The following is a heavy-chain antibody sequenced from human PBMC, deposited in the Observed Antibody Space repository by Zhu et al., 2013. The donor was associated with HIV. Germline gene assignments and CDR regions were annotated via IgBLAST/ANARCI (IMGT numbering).Heavy chain of an antibody. CDR2: INPNSGGT. J-gene: IGHJ4*02. Sequence: QVQLVQSGAEVKKPGASVKVSCKASGYTFTGYYMHWVRQAPGQGLEWMGWINPNSGGTNYAQKFQGRVTMTRDTSISTAYMELSRLRSDDTAVYYCARDREYCSGGSCYGFHDYWGQGTLVTVSS. D-gene: IGHD2-15*01. V-gene: IGHV1-2*02. CDR1: GYTFTGYY. CDR3: ARDREYCSGGSCYGFHDY.